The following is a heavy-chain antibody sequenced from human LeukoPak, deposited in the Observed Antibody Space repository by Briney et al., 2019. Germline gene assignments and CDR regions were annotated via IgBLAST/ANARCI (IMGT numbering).Heavy chain of an antibody. CDR1: GFTFSSYG. CDR2: ISYDGSNK. D-gene: IGHD3-22*01. Sequence: PGRSLRLSCAASGFTFSSYGMHWVRQAPGKGLEWVAVISYDGSNKYYADSVKGRFTISRDNSKNTLYLQMNSLRAEDTAVYYCANDYYDSSGHTGGYWGQGTLVTVSS. CDR3: ANDYYDSSGHTGGY. J-gene: IGHJ4*02. V-gene: IGHV3-30*18.